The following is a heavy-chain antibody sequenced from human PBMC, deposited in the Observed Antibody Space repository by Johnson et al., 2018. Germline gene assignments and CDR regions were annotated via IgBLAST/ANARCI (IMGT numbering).Heavy chain of an antibody. CDR3: ARHAYYYDSRGDSGAFDI. V-gene: IGHV3-30*03. CDR2: ISYDGSNK. D-gene: IGHD3-22*01. CDR1: GFTFRNYG. Sequence: VQLGEAGGGVVQPGRSLRLSCAASGFTFRNYGMHWVRQAPGTGLEWVAVISYDGSNKYYADSVKGRFTISRDNSKNTLYLQMNSPSAEDTAVYYWARHAYYYDSRGDSGAFDIWGQGTMVTVSS. J-gene: IGHJ3*02.